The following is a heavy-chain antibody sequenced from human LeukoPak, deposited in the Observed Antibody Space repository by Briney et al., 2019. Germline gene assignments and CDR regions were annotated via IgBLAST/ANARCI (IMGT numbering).Heavy chain of an antibody. Sequence: GGSLRLSCGASGFTFTSYAMSWIRQAPGKGLEWVSAISGGGENTYYGDSVKGRFTISRDNSKNMLYLQMNSLRAEDTATYYCAKPRAMTTGVGRYFDLWGRGTLVTVSS. J-gene: IGHJ2*01. CDR2: ISGGGENT. CDR1: GFTFTSYA. CDR3: AKPRAMTTGVGRYFDL. D-gene: IGHD1-1*01. V-gene: IGHV3-23*01.